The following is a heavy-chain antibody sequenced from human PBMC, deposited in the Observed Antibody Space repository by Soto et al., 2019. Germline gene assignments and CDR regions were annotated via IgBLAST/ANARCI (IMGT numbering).Heavy chain of an antibody. J-gene: IGHJ4*02. Sequence: QVQLQESGPGLVKPSQTLSLTCTVSGGSISSGGYYWSWIRQHPGRGLEWIGYIYYSGSTYYNPSLKSRVTISVDTSKNQFSLKLSSVTAADTAVYYCARDNYGGNSHLFDYWGQGTLVTVSS. D-gene: IGHD4-17*01. CDR1: GGSISSGGYY. V-gene: IGHV4-31*03. CDR3: ARDNYGGNSHLFDY. CDR2: IYYSGST.